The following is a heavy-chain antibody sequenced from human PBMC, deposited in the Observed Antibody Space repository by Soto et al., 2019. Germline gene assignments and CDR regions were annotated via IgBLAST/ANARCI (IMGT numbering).Heavy chain of an antibody. D-gene: IGHD3-10*01. CDR3: ARDRRGVMFS. CDR1: GFTVSSNY. Sequence: EVQLVESGGGLVQPGGSLRLSCAASGFTVSSNYMSWVRQAPGKGLEWVSVIYSGGSTYYADSVKGRFTISRDNTKNTLYPQMNRLRAEDTAVYYCARDRRGVMFSWGQGTLVTVSS. J-gene: IGHJ5*02. V-gene: IGHV3-66*01. CDR2: IYSGGST.